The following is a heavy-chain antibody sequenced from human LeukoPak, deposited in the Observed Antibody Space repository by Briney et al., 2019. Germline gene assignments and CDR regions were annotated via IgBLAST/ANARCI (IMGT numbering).Heavy chain of an antibody. CDR3: TSDTVDTAVGIDY. CDR2: IYSGGTT. V-gene: IGHV3-53*01. Sequence: GGSLRLSCAASGFTVSTNCMTWVRQAPGKGLEWVSTIYSGGTTYYADSVMGRFTISRHNSRNTLYLQMNSLRAEDTAVYYCTSDTVDTAVGIDYWGQGTLVTVSS. CDR1: GFTVSTNC. D-gene: IGHD5-18*01. J-gene: IGHJ4*02.